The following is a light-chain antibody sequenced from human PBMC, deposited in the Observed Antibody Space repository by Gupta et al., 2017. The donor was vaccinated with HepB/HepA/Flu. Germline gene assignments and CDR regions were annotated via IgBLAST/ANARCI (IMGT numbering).Light chain of an antibody. CDR2: DVS. V-gene: IGLV2-14*03. CDR3: SSVTTTINVG. J-gene: IGLJ2*01. CDR1: SSDVGDYKNS. Sequence: QSALTQPASVSGSPGPSIAISCTGTSSDVGDYKNSVSWYQQHPGETPKLIIYDVSHRPSGVSDRFSGSKSGNTASLTISGLQAEDEADYYCSSVTTTINVGCGGRTKLTVL.